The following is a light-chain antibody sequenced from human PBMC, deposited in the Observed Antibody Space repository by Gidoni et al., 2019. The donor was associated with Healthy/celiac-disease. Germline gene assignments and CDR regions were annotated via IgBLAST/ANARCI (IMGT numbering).Light chain of an antibody. V-gene: IGKV3-20*01. CDR1: QSVSSSN. CDR3: QQYGSSPLT. Sequence: EIVLTQSPGTLSLSPGERATLSCRASQSVSSSNLAWYQQKPGQAPRLLIYGASSRATGIPDRVSGSGSGTDFTLTISRLEPEDFGVYYCQQYGSSPLTFGGGTKVEIK. CDR2: GAS. J-gene: IGKJ4*01.